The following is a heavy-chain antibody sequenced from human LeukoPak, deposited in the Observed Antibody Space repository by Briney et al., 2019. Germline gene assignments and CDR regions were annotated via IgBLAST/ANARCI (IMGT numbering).Heavy chain of an antibody. CDR2: IGTAGDT. CDR1: GFTFSSYD. V-gene: IGHV3-13*01. J-gene: IGHJ6*02. Sequence: GGSLRLSCAASGFTFSSYDMHWVRQATGKGLEWVSAIGTAGDTYYPGSVKGRFTISRENAKNSLYLQMNSLSAGDTAVYYCARGGFYYYYGMDVWGQGTTVTVSS. CDR3: ARGGFYYYYGMDV.